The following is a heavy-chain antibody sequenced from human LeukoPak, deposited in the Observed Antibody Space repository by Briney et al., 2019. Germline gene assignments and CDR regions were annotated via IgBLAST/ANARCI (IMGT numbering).Heavy chain of an antibody. D-gene: IGHD3-22*01. J-gene: IGHJ6*02. Sequence: ASVKVSFKASGYTFTGYYMHWVRQAPGQGLEWMGWINPNSGGTNYAQKFQGRVTMTRDTSISTAYMELSRLRSDDTAVYYCARDWGKDYYDSSVPLDYYYGMDVWGQGTTVTVSS. CDR2: INPNSGGT. V-gene: IGHV1-2*02. CDR3: ARDWGKDYYDSSVPLDYYYGMDV. CDR1: GYTFTGYY.